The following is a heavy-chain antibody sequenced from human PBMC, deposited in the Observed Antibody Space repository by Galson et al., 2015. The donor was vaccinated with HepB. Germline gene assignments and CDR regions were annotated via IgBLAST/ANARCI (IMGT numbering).Heavy chain of an antibody. CDR3: ARLYCSSTSCPGDY. V-gene: IGHV1-3*01. Sequence: SVKVSCKASGYTFTSYAMHWVRQAPGQRLEWMGWINAGNGNTKYSQKFQGRVTITRDTSASTAYMELSSLRSEDTAVYYCARLYCSSTSCPGDYWGQGTLVTVSS. J-gene: IGHJ4*02. CDR2: INAGNGNT. D-gene: IGHD2-2*01. CDR1: GYTFTSYA.